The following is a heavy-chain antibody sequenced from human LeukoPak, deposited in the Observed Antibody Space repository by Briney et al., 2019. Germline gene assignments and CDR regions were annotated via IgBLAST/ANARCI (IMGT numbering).Heavy chain of an antibody. J-gene: IGHJ6*02. Sequence: ASVTVSFTASGYTFTGYYMHWVRQAPGQGLEWMGWINPNSGGTNYAQKFQGWVTMTRDTSISTAYMELSRLRSDDTAVYYCARDRIAVAGTDYYYGMDVWGQGTTVTVSS. V-gene: IGHV1-2*04. CDR3: ARDRIAVAGTDYYYGMDV. CDR2: INPNSGGT. D-gene: IGHD6-19*01. CDR1: GYTFTGYY.